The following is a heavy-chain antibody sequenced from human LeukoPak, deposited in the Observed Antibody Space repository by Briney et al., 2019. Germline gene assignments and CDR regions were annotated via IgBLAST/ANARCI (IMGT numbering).Heavy chain of an antibody. CDR3: ARGPLRGYCSGGSCYSGLFDY. Sequence: SETLSLTCAVYGGSFSGYYWSWIRQPPGKGLEWIGEINHSGSTNYNPSLKSRVTISVGTSKSQFSLKLSSVTAADTAVYYCARGPLRGYCSGGSCYSGLFDYWGQGTLVTVSS. CDR1: GGSFSGYY. CDR2: INHSGST. D-gene: IGHD2-15*01. V-gene: IGHV4-34*01. J-gene: IGHJ4*02.